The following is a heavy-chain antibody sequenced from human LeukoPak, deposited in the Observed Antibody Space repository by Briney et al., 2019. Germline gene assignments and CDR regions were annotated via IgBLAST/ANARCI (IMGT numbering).Heavy chain of an antibody. Sequence: GESLKISCQGSGYSFADYWIGWVRQMPGKGLDWMGIIYIGDSDTTYSPSFQGQVTFSADTSISTAYLQWSSLKASDTAIYYCARRLRPDAFDIWGQGTLVTVSS. CDR1: GYSFADYW. CDR3: ARRLRPDAFDI. D-gene: IGHD4-17*01. J-gene: IGHJ3*02. CDR2: IYIGDSDT. V-gene: IGHV5-51*01.